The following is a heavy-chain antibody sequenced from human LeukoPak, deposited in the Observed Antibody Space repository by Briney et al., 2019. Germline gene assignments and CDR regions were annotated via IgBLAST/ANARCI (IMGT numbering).Heavy chain of an antibody. V-gene: IGHV3-21*01. CDR3: ARTGGSYPYYFEC. D-gene: IGHD1-26*01. CDR1: GFTFSGYSGYT. J-gene: IGHJ4*02. Sequence: PGGSLRLSCAASGFTFSGYSGYTMNWVRQAPGKGLEWVSSISTSSTYIYYAGSVKGRFTLSRDNAKNSLYLQMNSLRAEDMAVYYCARTGGSYPYYFECWGQGTLVTVSS. CDR2: ISTSSTYI.